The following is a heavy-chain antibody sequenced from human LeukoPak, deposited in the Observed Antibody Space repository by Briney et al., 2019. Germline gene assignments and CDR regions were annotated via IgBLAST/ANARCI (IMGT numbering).Heavy chain of an antibody. V-gene: IGHV3-48*03. Sequence: GGSLRLSCAASGFTFSSYEMNWVRQAPGKGLEWVSYTSSSGSTIYYADSVKGRFTISRDNAKNSLYLQMNSLRAEDTAVYYCARDRGYSYGCDWFDPWGQGTLVTVSS. CDR2: TSSSGSTI. CDR3: ARDRGYSYGCDWFDP. CDR1: GFTFSSYE. J-gene: IGHJ5*02. D-gene: IGHD5-18*01.